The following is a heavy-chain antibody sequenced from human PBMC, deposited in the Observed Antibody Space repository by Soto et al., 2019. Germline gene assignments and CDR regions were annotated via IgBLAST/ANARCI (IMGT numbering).Heavy chain of an antibody. CDR2: IYYSGST. J-gene: IGHJ4*02. D-gene: IGHD5-12*01. Sequence: SETLSLTCTVSGGSISSYYWSWIRQPPGKGLEWIGYIYYSGSTHYNSSLKSRVTISIDKSKNQFSLKLSSVTAADTAVYYCAAQWLRPKYFDFWGQGILVTVSS. CDR3: AAQWLRPKYFDF. CDR1: GGSISSYY. V-gene: IGHV4-59*12.